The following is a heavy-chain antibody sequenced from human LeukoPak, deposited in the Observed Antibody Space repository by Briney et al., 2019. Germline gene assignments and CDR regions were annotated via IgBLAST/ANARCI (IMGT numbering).Heavy chain of an antibody. J-gene: IGHJ5*02. Sequence: SETLSLTCAVYGGSFSGYYWSWIRQPPGKGLEWIGEINHSGSTNYNPSLESRVTISVDTSKNQFSLKLSSVTAADTAVYYCARGLITIFGVVTDGWFDPWGQGTLVTVSS. D-gene: IGHD3-3*01. V-gene: IGHV4-34*01. CDR3: ARGLITIFGVVTDGWFDP. CDR2: INHSGST. CDR1: GGSFSGYY.